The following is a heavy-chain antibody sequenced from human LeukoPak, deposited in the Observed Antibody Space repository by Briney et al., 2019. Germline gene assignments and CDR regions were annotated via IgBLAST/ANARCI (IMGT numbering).Heavy chain of an antibody. CDR3: ATGDHSFDN. CDR2: YASGTT. CDR1: GASLTIYY. J-gene: IGHJ4*02. V-gene: IGHV4-4*07. D-gene: IGHD7-27*01. Sequence: SEALSLTCSVSGASLTIYYWNWIRQPAGKGLEWIGRYASGTTTHNPSLKSQFTMSVDTSKKQVSLKLTSVTTADTAVYYCATGDHSFDNWGQGTLVTVTP.